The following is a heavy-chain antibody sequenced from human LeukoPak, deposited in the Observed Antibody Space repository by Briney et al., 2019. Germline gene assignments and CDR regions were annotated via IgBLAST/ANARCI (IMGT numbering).Heavy chain of an antibody. CDR2: IGPSDSYT. D-gene: IGHD2-15*01. V-gene: IGHV5-10-1*01. CDR3: ARLVAAGVFDY. J-gene: IGHJ4*02. CDR1: GYSFTSYW. Sequence: GESLKISCKGSGYSFTSYWITWVRQMPGKGLEWMGRIGPSDSYTNYSPSFQGHVTNSADKSISTAYLQWSSLKASDTAMFYCARLVAAGVFDYWGQGTLVTVSS.